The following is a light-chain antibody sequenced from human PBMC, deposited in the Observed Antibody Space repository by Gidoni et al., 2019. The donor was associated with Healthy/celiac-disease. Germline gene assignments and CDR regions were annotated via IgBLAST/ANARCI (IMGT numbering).Light chain of an antibody. CDR1: QSVSSN. V-gene: IGKV3-15*01. Sequence: EIVMTQSPATLSVSPGERATLPCRASQSVSSNLAWYQQKPGQAPRLLIYGASTRATVIPARFSGSGSGTEFTLTISSLQSEDFAVYYCQQYNNWPPPLTFGGGTKVEFK. J-gene: IGKJ4*01. CDR3: QQYNNWPPPLT. CDR2: GAS.